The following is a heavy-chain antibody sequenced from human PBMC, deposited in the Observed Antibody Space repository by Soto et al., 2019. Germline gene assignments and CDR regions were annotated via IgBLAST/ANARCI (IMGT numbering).Heavy chain of an antibody. D-gene: IGHD3-22*01. CDR2: MNPVVGDA. J-gene: IGHJ1*01. CDR1: GYSFTNND. CDR3: ARVGTAGYYFEYFQH. Sequence: ASVKVSCKASGYSFTNNDVTWVRQATGQGLEWMGGMNPVVGDASYAQKFQGRVTMTADNSTSTAYMELSSLRSEDTAVYYCARVGTAGYYFEYFQHWGQGTLVTVSS. V-gene: IGHV1-8*01.